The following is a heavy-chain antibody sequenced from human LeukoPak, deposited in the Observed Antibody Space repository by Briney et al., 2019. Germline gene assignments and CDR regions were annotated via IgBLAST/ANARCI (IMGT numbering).Heavy chain of an antibody. J-gene: IGHJ3*02. Sequence: SETLSLTCTVSGGSISSYYWSWIRQPAGKGLEWIGRIYITGSTNYNPSLKSRVTMSVDTSKNHFSLQLNSVTAADTAVYYCARGRIEAALTGAFDIWGQGTVVTVSS. V-gene: IGHV4-4*07. CDR3: ARGRIEAALTGAFDI. CDR1: GGSISSYY. D-gene: IGHD6-13*01. CDR2: IYITGST.